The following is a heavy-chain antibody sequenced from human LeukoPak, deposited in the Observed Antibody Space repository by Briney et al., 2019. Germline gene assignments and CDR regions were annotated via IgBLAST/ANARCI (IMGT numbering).Heavy chain of an antibody. J-gene: IGHJ4*02. CDR2: IKQDGSEK. Sequence: GGSLRLSCAASGFTFSSYWMSWVRQAPGKGLEWVANIKQDGSEKYYVDSVKGRFTISRDNAKNSLYLQMNSLRAEDTAVYYCASGPWELIYDYWGQGTLVTVSS. V-gene: IGHV3-7*01. D-gene: IGHD1-26*01. CDR1: GFTFSSYW. CDR3: ASGPWELIYDY.